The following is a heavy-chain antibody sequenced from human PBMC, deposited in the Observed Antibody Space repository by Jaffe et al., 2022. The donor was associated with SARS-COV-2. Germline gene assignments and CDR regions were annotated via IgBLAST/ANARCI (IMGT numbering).Heavy chain of an antibody. CDR2: IYTSGST. J-gene: IGHJ3*02. V-gene: IGHV4-4*07. D-gene: IGHD3-22*01. CDR1: GGSISSYY. CDR3: ARDGYYDSSGYYQTHDAFDI. Sequence: QVQLQESGPGLVKPSETLSLTCTVSGGSISSYYWSWIRQPAGKGLEWIGRIYTSGSTNYNPSLKSRVTMSVDTSKNQFSLKLSSVTAADTAVYYCARDGYYDSSGYYQTHDAFDIWGQGTMVTVSS.